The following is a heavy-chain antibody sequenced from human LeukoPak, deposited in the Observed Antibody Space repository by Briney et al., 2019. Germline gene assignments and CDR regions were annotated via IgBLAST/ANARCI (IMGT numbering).Heavy chain of an antibody. CDR2: FDPEDGET. CDR3: ATSWGVVVPAAIGPNSFDP. J-gene: IGHJ5*02. CDR1: GYTLTELS. D-gene: IGHD2-2*02. V-gene: IGHV1-24*01. Sequence: GASVKVSCKVSGYTLTELSMHWVRQAPGKGLEWMGGFDPEDGETIYAQKFQGRVTMTEDTSTDTAYMELSSLRSEDTAVYYCATSWGVVVPAAIGPNSFDPWGQGTLVTVSS.